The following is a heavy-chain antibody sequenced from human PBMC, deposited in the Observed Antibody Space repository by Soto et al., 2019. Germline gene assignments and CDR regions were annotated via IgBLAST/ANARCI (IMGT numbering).Heavy chain of an antibody. V-gene: IGHV3-33*01. J-gene: IGHJ3*02. CDR2: IWYDGSNK. Sequence: VQLVESGGGVVQPGRSLRLSCAASGFTFSSYGMHWVRQAPGKGLEWVAVIWYDGSNKYYADSVKGRFTISRDNSKNTLYLQMNSLRAEDTAVYYCARDRPDCSGGSCYSRDAFDIWGQGTMVTVSS. CDR1: GFTFSSYG. D-gene: IGHD2-15*01. CDR3: ARDRPDCSGGSCYSRDAFDI.